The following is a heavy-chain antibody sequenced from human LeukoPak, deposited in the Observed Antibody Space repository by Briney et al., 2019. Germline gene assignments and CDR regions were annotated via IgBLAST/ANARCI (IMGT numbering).Heavy chain of an antibody. CDR2: ISSSSSYI. CDR1: GFTFSSYS. CDR3: ARVLRDYDFWSGYYTVDY. J-gene: IGHJ4*02. V-gene: IGHV3-21*01. Sequence: GGSLRLSCAASGFTFSSYSMNWVRQAPGKGLEWVPSISSSSSYIYYADSVKGRFTISRDNAKNSLYLQMNSLRAEDTAVYYCARVLRDYDFWSGYYTVDYWGQGTLVTVSS. D-gene: IGHD3-3*01.